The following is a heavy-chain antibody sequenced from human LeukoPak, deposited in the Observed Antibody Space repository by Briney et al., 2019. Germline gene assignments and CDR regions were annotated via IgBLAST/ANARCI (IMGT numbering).Heavy chain of an antibody. D-gene: IGHD1-26*01. CDR1: GNTFTSYG. CDR2: ISAYNGNT. V-gene: IGHV1-18*01. CDR3: ARPQEKYSGSYVAWGMDV. J-gene: IGHJ6*02. Sequence: GASVKVSCKAFGNTFTSYGITWVRQAPGQGLEWMGWISAYNGNTNSAQKLQGRVTMTTDTSTSTAYMELRSLRSDDTAVYYCARPQEKYSGSYVAWGMDVWGQGTTVTVSS.